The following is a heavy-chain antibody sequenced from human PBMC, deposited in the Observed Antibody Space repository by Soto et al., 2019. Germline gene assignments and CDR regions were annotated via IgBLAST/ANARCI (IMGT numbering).Heavy chain of an antibody. V-gene: IGHV3-72*01. D-gene: IGHD3-16*01. CDR3: TTEGALPGPAVAY. CDR1: GFTFSDHY. CDR2: TKDKANSYTA. J-gene: IGHJ4*02. Sequence: EVQLVESGGGLVQPGGSLRLSCVASGFTFSDHYLDWVRQAPGKGMEWVGRTKDKANSYTAEYAASVKGRFTISRDDSKNTLDLQINSLKTEDTAVYYCTTEGALPGPAVAYWGQGTLVTVSA.